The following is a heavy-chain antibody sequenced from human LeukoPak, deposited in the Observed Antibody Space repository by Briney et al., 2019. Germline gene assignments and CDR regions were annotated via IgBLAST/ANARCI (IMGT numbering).Heavy chain of an antibody. J-gene: IGHJ3*02. CDR1: DFAFSSYC. D-gene: IGHD3-22*01. Sequence: GGSLRLSCAASDFAFSSYCMNWLRQPPGKGLEWVSSIISSGSHIHYADSVKGRFTVSRDNAKNTLYLQMNSLRTEDTAVYYCARDDYYDVGGYADDGFDIWGQGTMVTVSS. V-gene: IGHV3-21*06. CDR2: IISSGSHI. CDR3: ARDDYYDVGGYADDGFDI.